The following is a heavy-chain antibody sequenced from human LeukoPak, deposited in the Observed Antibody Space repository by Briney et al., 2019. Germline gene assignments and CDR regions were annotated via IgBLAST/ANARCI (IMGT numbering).Heavy chain of an antibody. J-gene: IGHJ4*02. Sequence: PSETLSLTCTVSGGSISSSSYYWGWIRQPPGKGLEWIGSIYYSGSTYYNPSLKSRVTISVDTSKNQFSLKLSSVTAADTAVYYCARLGLGPPLDYWGQGTLVTVSS. CDR2: IYYSGST. CDR3: ARLGLGPPLDY. D-gene: IGHD1-26*01. V-gene: IGHV4-39*01. CDR1: GGSISSSSYY.